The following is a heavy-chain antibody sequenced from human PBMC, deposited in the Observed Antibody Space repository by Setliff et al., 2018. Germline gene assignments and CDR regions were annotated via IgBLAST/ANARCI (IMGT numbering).Heavy chain of an antibody. D-gene: IGHD3-22*01. V-gene: IGHV3-30*07. J-gene: IGHJ6*03. CDR2: VSHEGSTK. CDR3: ARLALTGYDSSGYYYALEYYYYMDV. Sequence: GGSLRLSCAASGFTFSGSSMHWVRQAPGKGLEWVAVVSHEGSTKWYADSVKGRFTISRDNSKHELYLQMNSLRAEDTAVYYCARLALTGYDSSGYYYALEYYYYMDVWGKGTTVTVSS. CDR1: GFTFSGSS.